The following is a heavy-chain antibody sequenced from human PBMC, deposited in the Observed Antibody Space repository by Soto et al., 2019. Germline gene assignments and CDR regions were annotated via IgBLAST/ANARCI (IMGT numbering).Heavy chain of an antibody. V-gene: IGHV1-3*01. J-gene: IGHJ4*02. CDR1: GYTFTTHT. CDR2: MNGGNGNT. Sequence: QVQLVQSGAEVKRPGASVKVFCKASGYTFTTHTMHWVRQAPGQGLEWMGWMNGGNGNTKYSQKFQGRVTFTRDTIASTAYMELSSLRSEDTAVYYCTRLETDYWGQGTLVTVSS. CDR3: TRLETDY.